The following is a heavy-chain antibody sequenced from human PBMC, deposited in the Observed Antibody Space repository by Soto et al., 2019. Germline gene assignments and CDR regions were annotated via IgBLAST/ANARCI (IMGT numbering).Heavy chain of an antibody. CDR3: AGPVAY. Sequence: QVQLQESGPGLVKPSQTLSLTCTVSGGSISSGGYYWSWTRQHPGKGLEWMGYIYYRGITYYNPSPQRRVTISIGTSRNQIPLTLTSVTAAATGVYYGAGPVAYWGKGTLATFPP. J-gene: IGHJ4*02. CDR2: IYYRGIT. V-gene: IGHV4-31*03. CDR1: GGSISSGGYY.